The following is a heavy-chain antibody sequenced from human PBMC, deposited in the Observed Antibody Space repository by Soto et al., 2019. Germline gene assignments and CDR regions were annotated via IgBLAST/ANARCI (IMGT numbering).Heavy chain of an antibody. CDR3: AKASGWFGEFDY. J-gene: IGHJ4*02. CDR2: ISGSGGST. V-gene: IGHV3-23*01. D-gene: IGHD3-10*01. CDR1: GFTFSSYA. Sequence: GGSLRFSCAASGFTFSSYAMSWVRQAPGKGLEWVSAISGSGGSTYYADSVKGRFTISRDNSKNTLYLQMNSLRAEDTAVYYCAKASGWFGEFDYWGQGTLVTVSS.